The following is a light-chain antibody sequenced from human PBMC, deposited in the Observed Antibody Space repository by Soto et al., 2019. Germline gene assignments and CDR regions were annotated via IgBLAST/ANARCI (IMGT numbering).Light chain of an antibody. CDR1: QSVRNSL. CDR2: DAS. J-gene: IGKJ1*01. V-gene: IGKV3-20*01. Sequence: VLTQSPGTLSLSPGERATLSCRASQSVRNSLLAWYQQKPCQPPRLLIYDASTRATATPERFSGSGSGTDFTLTNRRLEPEDVAVYYCHQYDSIVQTFGQGTKVDIK. CDR3: HQYDSIVQT.